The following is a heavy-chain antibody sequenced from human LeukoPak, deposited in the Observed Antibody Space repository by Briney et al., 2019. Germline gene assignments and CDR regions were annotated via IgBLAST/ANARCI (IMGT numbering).Heavy chain of an antibody. CDR3: AKDGPRRIPYYMDV. Sequence: GGSLRLSCAASGFTFSSYGMHWVRQAPGKGLEWVAVISYDGSNKYYADSVKGRFTISRDNSNNTLYPQMNSLRAEDTAVYYCAKDGPRRIPYYMDVWGKGTSVTISS. J-gene: IGHJ6*03. D-gene: IGHD3-16*01. CDR2: ISYDGSNK. V-gene: IGHV3-30*18. CDR1: GFTFSSYG.